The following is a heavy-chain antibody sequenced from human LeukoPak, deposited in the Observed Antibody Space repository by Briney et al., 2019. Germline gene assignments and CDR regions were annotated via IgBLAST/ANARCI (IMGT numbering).Heavy chain of an antibody. Sequence: GASVKVSCKASGYTFTGYYMHWVRQAPGQGLEWMGWINPNSGGTNYAQKFQGRVTMTRDTSISTAYMELSRLRSDDTAVYYCARGRARLTIVVVVAAGQYGMDVWGQGTTVTVSS. D-gene: IGHD2-15*01. CDR1: GYTFTGYY. CDR2: INPNSGGT. CDR3: ARGRARLTIVVVVAAGQYGMDV. J-gene: IGHJ6*02. V-gene: IGHV1-2*02.